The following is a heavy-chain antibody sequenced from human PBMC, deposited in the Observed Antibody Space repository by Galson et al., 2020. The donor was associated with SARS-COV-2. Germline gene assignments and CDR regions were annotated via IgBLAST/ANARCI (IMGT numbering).Heavy chain of an antibody. D-gene: IGHD3-16*02. Sequence: GGSLRLSCAASGFTFSSYAMSWVRQAPGKGLEWVSAISGSGGSTYYADSVKGRFTISRDNSKNTLYLQMNSLRAEDTAVYYCANQPKFGGVIVTPHDAFDIWGQGTMVTVSS. CDR2: ISGSGGST. CDR3: ANQPKFGGVIVTPHDAFDI. CDR1: GFTFSSYA. V-gene: IGHV3-23*01. J-gene: IGHJ3*02.